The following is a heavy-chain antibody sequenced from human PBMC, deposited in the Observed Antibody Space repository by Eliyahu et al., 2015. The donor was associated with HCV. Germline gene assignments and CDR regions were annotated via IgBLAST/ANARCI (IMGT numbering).Heavy chain of an antibody. CDR3: TKVASVAAALEY. Sequence: EARLVESGGGLVNPGGSLXLXCAASGFXFXSAWMTWVRQAPGKGLEWVGRIRGTRDGEPTEYAAAVKGRFTISRDDSKNMLYMQMYSLKTEDTAVYYCTKVASVAAALEYWGQGTLVTVSS. J-gene: IGHJ4*02. V-gene: IGHV3-15*01. CDR2: IRGTRDGEPT. D-gene: IGHD6-13*01. CDR1: GFXFXSAW.